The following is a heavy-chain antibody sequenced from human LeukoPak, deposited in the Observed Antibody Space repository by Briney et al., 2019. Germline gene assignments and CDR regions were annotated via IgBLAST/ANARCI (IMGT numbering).Heavy chain of an antibody. CDR1: GGTFSSYA. CDR3: ARDKDGSYYGTYYFDY. D-gene: IGHD1-26*01. J-gene: IGHJ4*02. V-gene: IGHV1-69*05. CDR2: IIPIFGTA. Sequence: ASVKVSCKXSGGTFSSYAISWVRQAPGQGLEWMGRIIPIFGTANYSQKFQGRVTITTDESTSTAYMELSSLRSEDTAVYYCARDKDGSYYGTYYFDYWGQGTLVTVSS.